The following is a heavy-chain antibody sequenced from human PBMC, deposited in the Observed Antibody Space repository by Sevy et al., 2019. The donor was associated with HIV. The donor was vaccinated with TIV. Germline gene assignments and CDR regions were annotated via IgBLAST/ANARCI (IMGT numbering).Heavy chain of an antibody. V-gene: IGHV3-7*01. CDR2: IKQDGSEK. CDR1: GFTFSSYW. CDR3: ARDRRPYSSSLDY. D-gene: IGHD6-13*01. J-gene: IGHJ4*02. Sequence: GGSLILSCAASGFTFSSYWMSWVRHAPGKGLEWVANIKQDGSEKYYVDSVKGRFTISRDNAKNSLYLQMNSLRAEDTAVYYCARDRRPYSSSLDYWGQGTLVTVSS.